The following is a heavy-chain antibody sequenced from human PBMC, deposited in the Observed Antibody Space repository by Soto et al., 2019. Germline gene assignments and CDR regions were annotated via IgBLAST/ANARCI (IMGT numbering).Heavy chain of an antibody. CDR1: GGSISSGGYY. Sequence: SETLSLTCTVSGGSISSGGYYWSWIRQHPGKGLEWIGYIYYSGSTYYNPSLKSRVTISVDTSKNQFSLKLSSVTAVDTAVYYCARAAYCSSTSCSPSRAGFDPWGQGTLVTVSS. D-gene: IGHD2-2*01. CDR2: IYYSGST. J-gene: IGHJ5*02. CDR3: ARAAYCSSTSCSPSRAGFDP. V-gene: IGHV4-31*03.